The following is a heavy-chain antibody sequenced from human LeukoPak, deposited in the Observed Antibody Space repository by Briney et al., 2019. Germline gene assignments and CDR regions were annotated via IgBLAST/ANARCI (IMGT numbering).Heavy chain of an antibody. D-gene: IGHD3-3*01. CDR2: IYYSGST. Sequence: ASETLSLTCAVYGGSFSGYYWSWIRQPPGKGLEWIGYIYYSGSTNYNPSLKSRVTISVDTSKNQFSLKLSSVTAADTAVYYCASGYYDFWSGYQHFDYWGQGTLVTVSS. CDR1: GGSFSGYY. V-gene: IGHV4-59*08. J-gene: IGHJ4*02. CDR3: ASGYYDFWSGYQHFDY.